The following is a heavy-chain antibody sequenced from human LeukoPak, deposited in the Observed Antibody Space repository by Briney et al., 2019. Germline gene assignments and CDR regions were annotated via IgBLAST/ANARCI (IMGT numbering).Heavy chain of an antibody. J-gene: IGHJ6*02. D-gene: IGHD3-10*01. CDR3: ARGASEESYYYYYYGMDV. CDR1: GYTFTSYA. CDR2: INAGNGNT. Sequence: ASVKVSCKASGYTFTSYAMHWVRQAPGQRLEWMGWINAGNGNTKYSQKFQGRVTITRDTSASTAYMELSSLRSEDTAVYYCARGASEESYYYYYYGMDVWGQGTTVTVSS. V-gene: IGHV1-3*01.